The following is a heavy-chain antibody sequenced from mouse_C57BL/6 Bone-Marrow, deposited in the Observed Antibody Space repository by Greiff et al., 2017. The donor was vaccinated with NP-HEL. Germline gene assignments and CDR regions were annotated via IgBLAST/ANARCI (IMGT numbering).Heavy chain of an antibody. CDR1: GYSFTDYN. D-gene: IGHD1-2*01. CDR2: INPNYGTT. J-gene: IGHJ4*01. Sequence: VQLKQSGPELVKPGASVKISCKASGYSFTDYNMNWVKQSNGKSLEWIGVINPNYGTTSYNQKFKGKATLTVDQSSSTAYMQLNSLTSEDSAVYYGARKSVLRRYYAMDDWGQGTSVTVSS. V-gene: IGHV1-39*01. CDR3: ARKSVLRRYYAMDD.